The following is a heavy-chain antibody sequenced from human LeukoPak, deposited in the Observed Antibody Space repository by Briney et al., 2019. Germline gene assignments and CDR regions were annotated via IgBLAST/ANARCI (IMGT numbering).Heavy chain of an antibody. J-gene: IGHJ6*02. CDR2: ISSSGGTI. Sequence: GGSLRLSCAASGFTFSDYYMSWIRQAPGKGLEWVSYISSSGGTIYYADSVKGRFTISRDNAKNSLYLQMNSLRAEDTALYYCARFSTSSWSSRNYYYYGMDVWGQGTTVTVSS. CDR1: GFTFSDYY. CDR3: ARFSTSSWSSRNYYYYGMDV. D-gene: IGHD6-13*01. V-gene: IGHV3-11*01.